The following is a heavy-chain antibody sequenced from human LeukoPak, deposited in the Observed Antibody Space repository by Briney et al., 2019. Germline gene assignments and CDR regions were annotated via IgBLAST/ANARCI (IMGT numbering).Heavy chain of an antibody. V-gene: IGHV1-8*01. Sequence: GASVKVSCKASGYTFTSYDINGVRQATGQGLEWMGWMNPNSGNTGYAQKFQGRATMTRNTSISTAYMELSSLRSEDTAVYYCARGAGATYYYYMDVWGKGTTVTVSS. CDR2: MNPNSGNT. J-gene: IGHJ6*03. CDR1: GYTFTSYD. CDR3: ARGAGATYYYYMDV.